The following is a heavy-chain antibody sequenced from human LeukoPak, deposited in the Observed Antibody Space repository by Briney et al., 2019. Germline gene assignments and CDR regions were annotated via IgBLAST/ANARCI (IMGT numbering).Heavy chain of an antibody. J-gene: IGHJ3*02. CDR2: IYYSGST. Sequence: SQTLSLTCTVSGGSISSGGYYWSWIRQHPGKGLEWIGYIYYSGSTYYNPSLKSRLAISMDKSNNQFSLSLTSVTAADTAIYYCARDALVGAYRTGFDIWGQGTMVTVSS. D-gene: IGHD1-26*01. CDR1: GGSISSGGYY. V-gene: IGHV4-31*03. CDR3: ARDALVGAYRTGFDI.